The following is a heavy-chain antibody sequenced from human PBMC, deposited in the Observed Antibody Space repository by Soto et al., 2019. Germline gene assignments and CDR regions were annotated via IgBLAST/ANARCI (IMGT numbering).Heavy chain of an antibody. V-gene: IGHV4-30-2*01. CDR1: GGSITSSGYS. Sequence: QLQLQESGSGLVKPSQTLSLTCVVSGGSITSSGYSWSWIRQPPGKGLEWIGYIYHHSGSTYSNPSLKSRVTISIDTSKNEFSLKLSSVSAADPALYYCARGGRYESIGATFDIWGQGTLVTVSS. CDR2: IYHHSGST. J-gene: IGHJ3*02. CDR3: ARGGRYESIGATFDI. D-gene: IGHD3-22*01.